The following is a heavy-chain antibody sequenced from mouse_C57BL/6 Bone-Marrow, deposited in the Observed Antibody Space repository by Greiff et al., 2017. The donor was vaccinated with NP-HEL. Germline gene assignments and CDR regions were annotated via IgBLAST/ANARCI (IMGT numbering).Heavy chain of an antibody. Sequence: VQLKESGPELVKPGASVKMSCKASGYTFTDYYMHWVKQKPGKGLEWIGEIYPGSGNTYYNEKFKGKATLTADTSSSTAYMQLSSLTSEDSAVYFCARKYFFFDYWGQGTTLTVSS. CDR3: RKYFFFDY. CDR2: YPGSGNTY. D-gene: IGHD5-1-1*01. V-gene: IGHV1-83*01. J-gene: IGHJ2*01. CDR1: YTFTDYYM.